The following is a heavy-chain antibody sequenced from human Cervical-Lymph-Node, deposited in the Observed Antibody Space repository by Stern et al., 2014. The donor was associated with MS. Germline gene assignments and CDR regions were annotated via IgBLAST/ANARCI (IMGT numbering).Heavy chain of an antibody. D-gene: IGHD1-26*01. CDR3: ARGRSALDY. CDR1: GFSLTTSGMC. V-gene: IGHV2-70*11. J-gene: IGHJ4*02. CDR2: IDWDDDK. Sequence: ESGPALVKPTQTLTVTCTFSGFSLTTSGMCVNWIRQPPGKALEWLARIDWDDDKSYSTSLKTRLTISKDTSKNQVVLTITNMDPVDTATYYCARGRSALDYGGQGTLVTVPS.